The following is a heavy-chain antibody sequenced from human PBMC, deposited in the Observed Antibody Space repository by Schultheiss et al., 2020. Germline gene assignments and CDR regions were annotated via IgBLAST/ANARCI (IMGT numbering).Heavy chain of an antibody. CDR2: NYHRGNT. V-gene: IGHV4-4*02. D-gene: IGHD3-16*01. CDR1: GASISSSNW. J-gene: IGHJ1*01. CDR3: ARTRSFAFQH. Sequence: SETLSLTCTISGASISSSNWWTWVRQSPGKELEWIGENYHRGNTKYNPSLKSRVTISVDTSKNQFSLKLSSVTAADTAVYYCARTRSFAFQHWGQGTLVTVSS.